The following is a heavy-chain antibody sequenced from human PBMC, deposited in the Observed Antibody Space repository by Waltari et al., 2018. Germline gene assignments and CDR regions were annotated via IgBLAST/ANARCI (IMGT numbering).Heavy chain of an antibody. CDR3: ARDRWGESHGYGY. CDR2: INPNNGAT. V-gene: IGHV1-2*02. Sequence: QVQLVQSGVEVKTPGASVRVSCKASGYTFTVYYLHWIRQAPGQGPEWMGWINPNNGATHYAQKFQGRVTMTRDTSINTAYLEVTSDDTAVYFCARDRWGESHGYGYWGRGTLVTVSS. D-gene: IGHD7-27*01. J-gene: IGHJ4*02. CDR1: GYTFTVYY.